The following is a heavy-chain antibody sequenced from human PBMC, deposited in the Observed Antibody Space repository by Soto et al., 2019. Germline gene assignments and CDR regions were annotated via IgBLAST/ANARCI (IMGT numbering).Heavy chain of an antibody. V-gene: IGHV3-7*01. D-gene: IGHD3-10*01. CDR3: ARDVGWFGVDC. Sequence: HPGGSLRLSCAASGYSFSNFWMSWVRQAPGKGLEWVANINEDGSEKYYVNSVKGRFTISRDNAKNSVYLQMSSLRAEDTAVYYCARDVGWFGVDCWGQGTLVTVSS. CDR2: INEDGSEK. CDR1: GYSFSNFW. J-gene: IGHJ4*02.